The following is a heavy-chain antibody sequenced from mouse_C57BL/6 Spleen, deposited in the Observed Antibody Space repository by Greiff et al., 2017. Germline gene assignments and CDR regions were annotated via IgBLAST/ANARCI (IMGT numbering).Heavy chain of an antibody. CDR3: ARSRDYDGYFYWYFDG. CDR1: GYTFTSYW. V-gene: IGHV1-55*01. CDR2: IYPGSGST. J-gene: IGHJ1*03. Sequence: QVQLQQPGAELVKPGASVKMSCKASGYTFTSYWITWVKQRPGQGLEWIGDIYPGSGSTNYNEKFKSKATLTVDTSSSTAYMQLSSLTSEDSAVYYCARSRDYDGYFYWYFDGWGTGTTVTVSS. D-gene: IGHD2-3*01.